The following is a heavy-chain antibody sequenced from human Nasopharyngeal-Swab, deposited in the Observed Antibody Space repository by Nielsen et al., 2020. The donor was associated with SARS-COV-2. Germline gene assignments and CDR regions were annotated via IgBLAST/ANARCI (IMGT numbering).Heavy chain of an antibody. CDR2: VFPGDSDT. D-gene: IGHD3-10*01. V-gene: IGHV5-51*01. J-gene: IGHJ5*02. Sequence: MRVDSLLWMWIVFPGDSDTRYSPSFQGQVTISADKSISTAYLQWSSLKASDTAMYYCARARPVYYYGSGSYFDGWGWFDPWGQGTLVTVSS. CDR3: ARARPVYYYGSGSYFDGWGWFDP.